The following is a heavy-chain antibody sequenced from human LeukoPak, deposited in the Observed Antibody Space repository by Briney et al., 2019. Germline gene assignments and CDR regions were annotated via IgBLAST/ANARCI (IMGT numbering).Heavy chain of an antibody. CDR2: ISWNSGSI. V-gene: IGHV3-9*01. J-gene: IGHJ4*02. Sequence: PGTSLRLSCAASRFTFGDFAMHWVRQAPRKGLEWVSGISWNSGSIGYADSVKGRFTISRDNAKNSLYPQMNSLRAEDTALYYCARHSVWGSYRRFDYWGQGTLVTVSS. CDR1: RFTFGDFA. D-gene: IGHD3-16*02. CDR3: ARHSVWGSYRRFDY.